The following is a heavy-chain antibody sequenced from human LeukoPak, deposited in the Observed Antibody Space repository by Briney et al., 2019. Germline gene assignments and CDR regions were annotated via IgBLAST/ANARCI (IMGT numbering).Heavy chain of an antibody. CDR3: AKTYYYGSGTPADAFDI. D-gene: IGHD3-10*01. V-gene: IGHV5-51*01. CDR2: IYPDDSDT. Sequence: GESLKISCKASGYTFTDYWIGWVRQVPGKGLEWMGLIYPDDSDTRYTSSFQGQVTISADKSVNTAFLQWSSLKASDTAMYYCAKTYYYGSGTPADAFDIWGQGKMVTVSA. CDR1: GYTFTDYW. J-gene: IGHJ3*02.